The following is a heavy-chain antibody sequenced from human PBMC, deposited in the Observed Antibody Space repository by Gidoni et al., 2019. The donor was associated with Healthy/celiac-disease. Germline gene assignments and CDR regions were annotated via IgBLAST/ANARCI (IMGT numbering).Heavy chain of an antibody. CDR3: ARMSYDYVWGSYRYSPFVDY. J-gene: IGHJ4*02. Sequence: QVQLQQWGAGLLKPSETLSLTCAVYGGSFSGYYWSWIRQPPGKGLEWIGEINQSERTNYNPSLKSRVTISVDTSKNQFSLKLSSGTAADTAVYYCARMSYDYVWGSYRYSPFVDYWGQGTLVTVSS. CDR1: GGSFSGYY. D-gene: IGHD3-16*02. CDR2: INQSERT. V-gene: IGHV4-34*01.